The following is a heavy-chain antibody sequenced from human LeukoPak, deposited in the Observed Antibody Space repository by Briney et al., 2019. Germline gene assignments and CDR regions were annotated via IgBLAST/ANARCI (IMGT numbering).Heavy chain of an antibody. CDR1: GFVFANYW. CDR3: ARGGWFGELNDFDY. D-gene: IGHD3-10*01. CDR2: IKQGGSEK. Sequence: GGSLRLSCAASGFVFANYWMSWVRQAPGKGLEWVADIKQGGSEKLYVDSVKGRFTISRDDAKNSLYLQMNSLRAEDTAVYYCARGGWFGELNDFDYWGQGTLVTVSS. V-gene: IGHV3-7*01. J-gene: IGHJ4*02.